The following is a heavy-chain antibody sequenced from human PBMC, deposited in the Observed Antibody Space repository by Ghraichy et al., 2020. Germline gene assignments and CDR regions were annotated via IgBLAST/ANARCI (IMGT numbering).Heavy chain of an antibody. V-gene: IGHV3-23*01. D-gene: IGHD6-13*01. Sequence: GGSLRLSCAASGFTFSSYAMSWVRQAPGKGLEWVSAISGSGGSTYYADSVKCRFTISRDNSKNTLYLQMNSLRAEDTAVYYCAKDPQQLGIYFDYWGQGTLVTVSS. CDR2: ISGSGGST. CDR1: GFTFSSYA. CDR3: AKDPQQLGIYFDY. J-gene: IGHJ4*02.